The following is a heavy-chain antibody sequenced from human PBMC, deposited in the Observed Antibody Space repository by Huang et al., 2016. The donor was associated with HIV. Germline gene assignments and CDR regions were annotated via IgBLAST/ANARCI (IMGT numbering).Heavy chain of an antibody. CDR3: ARDPKYHRIGYYRQRRGIDI. CDR1: GYTFTSYG. V-gene: IGHV1-18*01. CDR2: SSASSGET. Sequence: QIQLMQSGPELKQPGASVKVSCKASGYTFTSYGITWVRQAPGQGPEWMGGSSASSGETEYAKKYKGRVTLTTDTSTNRAYMELRSLRSDDTAKYYCARDPKYHRIGYYRQRRGIDIWGQGTMVIVSS. J-gene: IGHJ3*02. D-gene: IGHD3-22*01.